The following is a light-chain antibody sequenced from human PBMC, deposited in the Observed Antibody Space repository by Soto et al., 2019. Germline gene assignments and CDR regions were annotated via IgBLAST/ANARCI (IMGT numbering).Light chain of an antibody. V-gene: IGKV1-5*01. CDR1: QSIRHY. Sequence: DIQMTQSPPTLSASVGDRVTITCRASQSIRHYLAWYQQMPGKAPKLLIYSASTLQSGVPSRFSGSGSGTEFTLTISSLQPDDFGTYFCQHHNSYSQTFGQGTKVDIK. CDR3: QHHNSYSQT. CDR2: SAS. J-gene: IGKJ1*01.